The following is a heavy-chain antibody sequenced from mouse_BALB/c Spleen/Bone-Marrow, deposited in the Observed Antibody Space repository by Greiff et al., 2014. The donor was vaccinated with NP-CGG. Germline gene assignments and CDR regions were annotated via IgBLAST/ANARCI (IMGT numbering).Heavy chain of an antibody. J-gene: IGHJ3*01. CDR2: IHPSDSDT. D-gene: IGHD2-14*01. CDR3: ARGVRGFAY. CDR1: GYSFTSYW. V-gene: IGHV1-74*01. Sequence: VQLQESGAELVRPGASVKLSCKASGYSFTSYWMHWVKQRPGQGLEWIGMIHPSDSDTRLNQRFKDKATLTVDKSSSTAYMQLSGPTSEDSAVYYCARGVRGFAYWGQGTLVTVSA.